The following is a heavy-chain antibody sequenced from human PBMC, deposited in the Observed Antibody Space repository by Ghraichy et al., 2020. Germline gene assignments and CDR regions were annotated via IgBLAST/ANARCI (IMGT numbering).Heavy chain of an antibody. Sequence: SETLSLTCTVSGGSINIDYWSWIRQPPGKGLEWIGYIDYSGSTNYNPSLKSRVTMSVDTSKNQISLRLTSVTAADTAVYYCAREAPPAQYAFARGGSFDIWGRGTMVIVSS. CDR2: IDYSGST. CDR1: GGSINIDY. J-gene: IGHJ3*02. V-gene: IGHV4-59*01. D-gene: IGHD2-15*01. CDR3: AREAPPAQYAFARGGSFDI.